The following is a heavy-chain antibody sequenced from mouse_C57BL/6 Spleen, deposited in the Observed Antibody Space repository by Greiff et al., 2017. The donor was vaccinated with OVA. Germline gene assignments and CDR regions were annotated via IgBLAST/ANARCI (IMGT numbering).Heavy chain of an antibody. V-gene: IGHV3-1*01. Sequence: DVKLVESGPGMVKPSQSLSLTCTVTGYSITSGYDWHWIRHFPGNKLEWMGYISYSGSTNYNPSLKSRISITHDTSKNHFFLKLNSVTTEDTATYYCARGGYSNLFAYWGQGTLVTVSA. CDR3: ARGGYSNLFAY. D-gene: IGHD2-5*01. CDR1: GYSITSGYD. J-gene: IGHJ3*01. CDR2: ISYSGST.